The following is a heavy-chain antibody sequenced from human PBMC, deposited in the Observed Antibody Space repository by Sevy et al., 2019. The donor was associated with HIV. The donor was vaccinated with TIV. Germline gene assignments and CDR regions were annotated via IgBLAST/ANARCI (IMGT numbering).Heavy chain of an antibody. CDR2: INPNSGGT. V-gene: IGHV1-2*04. D-gene: IGHD4-17*01. J-gene: IGHJ3*02. CDR1: GYTFTGYY. Sequence: ASVKVSCKASGYTFTGYYMHWVRRAPGQGLEWMGWINPNSGGTNYAQKFQGWVTMTRDTSISTAYMELSRLRSDDTAVYYCARDGVYGDYRGGAFDIWGQGTMVTVSS. CDR3: ARDGVYGDYRGGAFDI.